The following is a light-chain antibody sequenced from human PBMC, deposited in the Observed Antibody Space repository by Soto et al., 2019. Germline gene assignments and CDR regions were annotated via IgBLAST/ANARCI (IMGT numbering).Light chain of an antibody. J-gene: IGLJ3*02. Sequence: QLVLTQSPSASASLGASVKLTCTLSSGPSTYTVAWHQQQPEKGPRFLMKLNSDGSHNRGDGIPDRFSGSSSGAERYLTISRLQYEDEADYYWQTWGTGFRVFGGGTKLTVL. CDR3: QTWGTGFRV. V-gene: IGLV4-69*01. CDR1: SGPSTYT. CDR2: LNSDGSH.